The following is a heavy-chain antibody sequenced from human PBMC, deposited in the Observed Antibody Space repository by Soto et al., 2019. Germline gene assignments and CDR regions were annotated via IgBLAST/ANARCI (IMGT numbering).Heavy chain of an antibody. J-gene: IGHJ5*02. V-gene: IGHV3-73*01. D-gene: IGHD3-22*01. CDR3: TRDPRNYYDSIGSANWFDP. CDR2: IRSKTNSYAT. CDR1: GFTFSGSA. Sequence: EVQLVESGGGLVKPGGSLRLSCAASGFTFSGSAMHWVRQASGKGLEWVGRIRSKTNSYATAYAASVKGRFTISRDDSKDTAYLQMNSLKTEDTAVYYCTRDPRNYYDSIGSANWFDPWGQGTLVTVSS.